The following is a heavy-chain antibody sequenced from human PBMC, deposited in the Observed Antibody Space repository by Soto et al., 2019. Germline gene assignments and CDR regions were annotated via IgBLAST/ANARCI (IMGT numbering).Heavy chain of an antibody. Sequence: GSLRLSCAASGFTFSSYSMNWVRQAPGKGLEWVSSISSSSSYIYYADSVKGRFTISRDNAKNSLYLQMNSLRAEDTAVYYCARDLPTIFGVVNYFDYWGQGTLVTVSS. CDR2: ISSSSSYI. V-gene: IGHV3-21*01. CDR1: GFTFSSYS. CDR3: ARDLPTIFGVVNYFDY. D-gene: IGHD3-3*01. J-gene: IGHJ4*02.